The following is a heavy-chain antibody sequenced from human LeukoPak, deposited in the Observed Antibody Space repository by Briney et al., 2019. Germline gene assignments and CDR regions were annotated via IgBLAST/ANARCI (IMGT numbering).Heavy chain of an antibody. Sequence: GGSLRLFCAASGFNFTTYSMNWVRQAPGKGLEWVSSISSSSSYIYYADSVKGRFTISRDNAKNSLYLLMNSLRAEDTAVFYCAYGSGSKAFDYWGQGTLVTVSS. D-gene: IGHD3-10*01. CDR1: GFNFTTYS. J-gene: IGHJ4*02. CDR3: AYGSGSKAFDY. V-gene: IGHV3-21*01. CDR2: ISSSSSYI.